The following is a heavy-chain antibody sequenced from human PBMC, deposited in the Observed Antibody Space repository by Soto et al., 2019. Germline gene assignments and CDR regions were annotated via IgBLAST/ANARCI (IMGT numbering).Heavy chain of an antibody. D-gene: IGHD4-17*01. Sequence: ASVKVSCKASGYTFPSYYMHWVRQAPGQGLEWMGVIEPSGGSRSYTQKFQGRVTMTRDTSTSTVYMELSSLRSEDTAVYYCARTTMTFYYFDFWGQGTLVTVSS. CDR1: GYTFPSYY. J-gene: IGHJ4*02. V-gene: IGHV1-46*01. CDR2: IEPSGGSR. CDR3: ARTTMTFYYFDF.